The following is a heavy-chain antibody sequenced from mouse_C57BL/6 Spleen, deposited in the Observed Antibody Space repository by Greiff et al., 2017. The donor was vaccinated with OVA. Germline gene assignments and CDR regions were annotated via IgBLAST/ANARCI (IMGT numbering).Heavy chain of an antibody. D-gene: IGHD1-1*01. J-gene: IGHJ1*03. CDR2: IHPNSGST. Sequence: VQGVESGAELVKPGASVKLSCKASGYTFTSYWMHWVKQRPGQGLEWIGMIHPNSGSTNYNEKFKSKATLTVDKSSSTAYMQLSSLTSEDSAVYYCARSPYYGSSYWYFDVWGTGTTVTVSS. CDR3: ARSPYYGSSYWYFDV. V-gene: IGHV1-64*01. CDR1: GYTFTSYW.